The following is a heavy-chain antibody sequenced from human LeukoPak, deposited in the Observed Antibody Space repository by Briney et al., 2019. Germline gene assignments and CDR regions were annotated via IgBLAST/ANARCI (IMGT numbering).Heavy chain of an antibody. CDR1: GFTLSNYG. CDR2: IRYDGSSK. V-gene: IGHV3-30*02. Sequence: PGGSLRLSCAASGFTLSNYGMHWVRQAPGKGLEWVAFIRYDGSSKYYADSVKGRFTISRDNSKNTLYLQMNSLRVEDTAVYYCAKDLDYSSSWPRYYFDYWGQGTLVTVSS. CDR3: AKDLDYSSSWPRYYFDY. D-gene: IGHD6-13*01. J-gene: IGHJ4*02.